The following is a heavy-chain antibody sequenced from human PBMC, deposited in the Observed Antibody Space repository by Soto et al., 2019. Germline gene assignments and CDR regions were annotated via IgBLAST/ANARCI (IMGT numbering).Heavy chain of an antibody. CDR3: ARKNSGRKFDY. D-gene: IGHD6-19*01. J-gene: IGHJ4*02. V-gene: IGHV4-38-2*02. CDR1: SSPINSRYY. Sequence: PSETLSLTCTVSSSPINSRYYWGWIRQTPGKGLEWVASIYHSGSTHYNPSLKSRATISVDTSNNQFSLRLSSVTAADTAIYYCARKNSGRKFDYWGQGTQVTVSS. CDR2: IYHSGST.